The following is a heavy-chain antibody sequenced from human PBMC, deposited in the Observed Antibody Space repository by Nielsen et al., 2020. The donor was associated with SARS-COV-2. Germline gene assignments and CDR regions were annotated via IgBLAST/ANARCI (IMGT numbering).Heavy chain of an antibody. CDR2: ISGSGGST. CDR1: GFTFSSYA. J-gene: IGHJ3*02. V-gene: IGHV3-23*01. D-gene: IGHD4-17*01. CDR3: AKDLGTTVTTGDDAFDI. Sequence: GESLKISCAASGFTFSSYAMSWVRQAPGKGLEWVSAISGSGGSTYYADSVKGRFTISRDNSKNTLYLQMNSLRAEDTAVYYCAKDLGTTVTTGDDAFDIWGQGTMVTVSS.